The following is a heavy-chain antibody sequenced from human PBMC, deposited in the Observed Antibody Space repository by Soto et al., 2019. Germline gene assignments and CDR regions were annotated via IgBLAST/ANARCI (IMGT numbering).Heavy chain of an antibody. CDR2: IWYDGSNK. J-gene: IGHJ4*02. V-gene: IGHV3-33*01. D-gene: IGHD6-19*01. CDR1: GFTFSSYG. CDR3: ARDLNGSGWYFVEY. Sequence: QVQLVESGGGVVQPGRSLRLSCAASGFTFSSYGMHWVRQAPGKGLEWVAVIWYDGSNKYYADSVKGRFTISRDNSKNTLYLQMNSLRAEDTAVYYCARDLNGSGWYFVEYWGQGTLVTVSS.